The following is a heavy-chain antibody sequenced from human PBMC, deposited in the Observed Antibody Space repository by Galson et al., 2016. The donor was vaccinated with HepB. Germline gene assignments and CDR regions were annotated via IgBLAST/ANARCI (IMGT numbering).Heavy chain of an antibody. Sequence: SLRLSCAASGFTFSSYAMTWVRQAPGKGLDWVSTISGSGDETNYADSVKGRFTFSRDNSKNTLYLQMTSLRDEDTAVYYCARDVRGSEDYWSQGTLVTVSS. V-gene: IGHV3-23*01. J-gene: IGHJ4*02. CDR1: GFTFSSYA. CDR3: ARDVRGSEDY. D-gene: IGHD1-26*01. CDR2: ISGSGDET.